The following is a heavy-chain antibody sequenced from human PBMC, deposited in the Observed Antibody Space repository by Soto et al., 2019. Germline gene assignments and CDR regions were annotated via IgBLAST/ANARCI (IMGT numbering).Heavy chain of an antibody. V-gene: IGHV3-30*18. Sequence: GGSLRLSCAASGFTFSSYGMHWVRQAPGKGLEWVAVISYDGSNKYYADSVKGRFTISRDNSKNTLYLQMNSLRAEDTAVYYCAKDVNTGYMDVWGQGTTVTVSS. D-gene: IGHD2-2*02. CDR1: GFTFSSYG. CDR3: AKDVNTGYMDV. CDR2: ISYDGSNK. J-gene: IGHJ6*02.